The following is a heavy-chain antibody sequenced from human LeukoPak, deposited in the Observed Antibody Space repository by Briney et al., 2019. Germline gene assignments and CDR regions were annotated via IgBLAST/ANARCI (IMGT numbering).Heavy chain of an antibody. CDR2: ISTSSSYI. CDR3: AKDPKTIVVVPAADFDY. CDR1: GFTFSSYS. D-gene: IGHD2-2*01. Sequence: PGGSLRLSCAASGFTFSSYSMNWVRQAPGKGLEWVSSISTSSSYIDYADSVKGRFTISRDNAKKSLHLQMNSLRAEDTAVYYCAKDPKTIVVVPAADFDYWGQGTLVTVSS. V-gene: IGHV3-21*04. J-gene: IGHJ4*02.